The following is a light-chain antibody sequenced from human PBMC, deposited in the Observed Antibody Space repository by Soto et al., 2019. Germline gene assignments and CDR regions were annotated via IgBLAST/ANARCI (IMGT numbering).Light chain of an antibody. Sequence: QSVPTQPPSVSGAPGQRVTISCTGSSSNIGAGYDVHWYQQLPGTAPKLLIYGNSNRPSGVPDRFSGSKSGTSASLAITGLQAEDEADYYCQSYDSSLSGWGVFGGGTQLTVL. CDR1: SSNIGAGYD. J-gene: IGLJ3*02. V-gene: IGLV1-40*01. CDR2: GNS. CDR3: QSYDSSLSGWGV.